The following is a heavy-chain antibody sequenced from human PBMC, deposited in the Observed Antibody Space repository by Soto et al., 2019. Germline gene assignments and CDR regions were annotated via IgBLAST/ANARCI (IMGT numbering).Heavy chain of an antibody. CDR3: AKGLSYASGLGQSWFAP. J-gene: IGHJ5*02. Sequence: EVQLVESGGGLVQPGRSLRLSCAASGFIFDDYGMHWVRQAPGKGLEWVSGISWNGDTKGYADPVKGRFTISRDNAKNSLYLQMTSLRVEDTALYYCAKGLSYASGLGQSWFAPWGQGTLVTVSS. CDR1: GFIFDDYG. CDR2: ISWNGDTK. V-gene: IGHV3-9*01. D-gene: IGHD3-10*01.